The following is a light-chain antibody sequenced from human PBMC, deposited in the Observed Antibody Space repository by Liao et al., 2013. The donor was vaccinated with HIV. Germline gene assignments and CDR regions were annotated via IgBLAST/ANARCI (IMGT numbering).Light chain of an antibody. CDR3: QVWDINGDQDVV. V-gene: IGLV3-21*04. CDR2: YDT. CDR1: NIADKS. Sequence: SYVLTQPPSVSVAPGQTATITCGGTNIADKSVHWYQQKPGQAPVLVIYYDTDRPSGIPERFSGSNSGSTATLTISSVAAGDEADYYCQVWDINGDQDVVFGGGTKLTVL. J-gene: IGLJ2*01.